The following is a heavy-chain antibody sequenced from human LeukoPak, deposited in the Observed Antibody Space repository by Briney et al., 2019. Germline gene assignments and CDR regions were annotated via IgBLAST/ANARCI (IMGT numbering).Heavy chain of an antibody. CDR3: RGGVATLDY. Sequence: GGSLRLSCAASGFTFSSYWMSWVRQAPGRGLEYVSAISSNGGSTYYADSVKGRFTISRDNSKNTLYLQMSSLRAEDTAVYYCRGGVATLDYWGQGTLVTVSS. D-gene: IGHD5-12*01. J-gene: IGHJ4*02. CDR2: ISSNGGST. V-gene: IGHV3-64D*09. CDR1: GFTFSSYW.